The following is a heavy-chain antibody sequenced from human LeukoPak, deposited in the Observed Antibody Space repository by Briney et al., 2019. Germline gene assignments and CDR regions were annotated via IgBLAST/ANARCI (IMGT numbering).Heavy chain of an antibody. J-gene: IGHJ6*03. CDR3: AKDQGANYYYYMDV. D-gene: IGHD4/OR15-4a*01. CDR1: GFTFSTSG. CDR2: IWYDGSNE. Sequence: GGSLRLSCAASGFTFSTSGMHWVRQAPGKGLEWVALIWYDGSNEYADSVKSRFTISRDNSKNTLYLQMNSLRAEDTAVYHCAKDQGANYYYYMDVWGKGATVTVSS. V-gene: IGHV3-33*06.